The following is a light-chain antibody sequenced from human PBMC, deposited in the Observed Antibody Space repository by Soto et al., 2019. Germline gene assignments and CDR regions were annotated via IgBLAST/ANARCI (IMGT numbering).Light chain of an antibody. CDR3: QQYKSYPWT. J-gene: IGKJ1*01. CDR1: QTISGW. Sequence: DIQMTQSPSTLSVSVGDGVTITCRASQTISGWLAWYQQRPGKAPKLLISDASSLRSGVPSRFSGSGSGTEFTLTISSLQPDDFGSYYCQQYKSYPWTFGHGTTVEV. CDR2: DAS. V-gene: IGKV1-5*01.